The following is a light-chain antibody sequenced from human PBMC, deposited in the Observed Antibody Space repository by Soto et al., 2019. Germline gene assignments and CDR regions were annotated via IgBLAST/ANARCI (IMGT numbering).Light chain of an antibody. CDR1: SSDVGGYNY. CDR3: SSYTSTNTYV. V-gene: IGLV2-14*01. CDR2: DVS. Sequence: QSVLTQPASVSGSPGQSITISCTGTSSDVGGYNYVSWYQQHPGNAPKLMIYDVSNRPSGVSNRFSGSKSGNTASLTISGLQAEDEADYYCSSYTSTNTYVFGTGTKVTVL. J-gene: IGLJ1*01.